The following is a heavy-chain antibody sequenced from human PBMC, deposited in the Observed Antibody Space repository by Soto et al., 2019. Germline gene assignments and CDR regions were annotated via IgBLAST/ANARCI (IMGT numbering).Heavy chain of an antibody. CDR3: ARGLRLWFGELSRRGGYYYYMDV. Sequence: QVQLQQWGAGLLKPSETLSLTCAVYGGSFSGYQWSWIRQTPGKGLEWSGGINDSGDINYNPSLKSRVTFLVDSPNRQMSLRLRSVTAADTAVYCCARGLRLWFGELSRRGGYYYYMDVWGKGTTVTVSS. J-gene: IGHJ6*03. CDR1: GGSFSGYQ. CDR2: INDSGDI. V-gene: IGHV4-34*01. D-gene: IGHD3-10*01.